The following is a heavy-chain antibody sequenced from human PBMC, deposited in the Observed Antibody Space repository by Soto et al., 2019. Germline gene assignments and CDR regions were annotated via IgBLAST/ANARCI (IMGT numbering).Heavy chain of an antibody. CDR1: GFTFSXXA. CDR2: IGGRATSA. CDR3: AKSRYSDSSGDFYDF. V-gene: IGHV3-23*01. Sequence: EVXXLESGGGLVQPGGSLRLSCAASGFTFSXXAXXWXXXXPGXRLEWVSGIGGRATSAYYADSVKGRFAISRDNSYNTLFLQLNSLRAEDTAVYYCAKSRYSDSSGDFYDFWGQGTLVSVSS. D-gene: IGHD3-22*01. J-gene: IGHJ4*02.